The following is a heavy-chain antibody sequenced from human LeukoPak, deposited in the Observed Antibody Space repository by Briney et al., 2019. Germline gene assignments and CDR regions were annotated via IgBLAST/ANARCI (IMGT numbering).Heavy chain of an antibody. D-gene: IGHD3-22*01. CDR3: ARSFAVHYYDSSGPDY. CDR2: IYTSGST. CDR1: GGSISSGSYY. V-gene: IGHV4-61*02. J-gene: IGHJ4*02. Sequence: SQTLSLTCTVSGGSISSGSYYWRWIRQPAGKGLEWIGRIYTSGSTNYNPSLKSRVTISVDTSKNQFSLKLSSVTAADTAVYYCARSFAVHYYDSSGPDYWGQGTLVTVSS.